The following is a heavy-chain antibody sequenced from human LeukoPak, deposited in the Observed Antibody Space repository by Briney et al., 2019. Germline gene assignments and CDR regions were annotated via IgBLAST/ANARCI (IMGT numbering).Heavy chain of an antibody. V-gene: IGHV3-11*01. CDR1: GFTFSDYY. Sequence: GGSLRLSCAASGFTFSDYYMSWIRQAPGKGLEWVSYISSSGSTIYYADSVKGRFTISRDNAKNSLYLQMNSLRAEDTAVYYCARDDILTGYYLSTFDYWGQGTLVTASS. D-gene: IGHD3-9*01. CDR2: ISSSGSTI. J-gene: IGHJ4*02. CDR3: ARDDILTGYYLSTFDY.